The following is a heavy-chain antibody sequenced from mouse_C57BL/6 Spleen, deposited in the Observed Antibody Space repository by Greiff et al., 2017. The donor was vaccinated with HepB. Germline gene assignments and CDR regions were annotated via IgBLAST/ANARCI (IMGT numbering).Heavy chain of an antibody. D-gene: IGHD2-3*01. J-gene: IGHJ4*01. V-gene: IGHV5-9*01. CDR1: GFTFSSYT. CDR2: ISGGGGNT. CDR3: ARQCYEGDAMDY. Sequence: EVKVVESGGGLVKPGGSLKLSCAASGFTFSSYTMTWVRQTPEKRLEWVATISGGGGNTYYPDSVKGRFTISRDNAKNTLYLQMSSLRSEDTALYYCARQCYEGDAMDYWGQGTSVTVSS.